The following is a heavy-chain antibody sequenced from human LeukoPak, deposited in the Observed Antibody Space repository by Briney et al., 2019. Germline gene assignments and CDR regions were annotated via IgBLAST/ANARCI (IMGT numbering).Heavy chain of an antibody. CDR1: GGSISSYY. Sequence: SETLSLTCTVSGGSISSYYWGWIRQPPGKGLEWIGYIYYSGSTNYNPSLKSRVTISVDTSKNQFSLKLSSVTAADTAVYYCAALHCSSTSCRKDYWGQGTLVTVSS. D-gene: IGHD2-2*01. CDR2: IYYSGST. V-gene: IGHV4-59*01. CDR3: AALHCSSTSCRKDY. J-gene: IGHJ4*02.